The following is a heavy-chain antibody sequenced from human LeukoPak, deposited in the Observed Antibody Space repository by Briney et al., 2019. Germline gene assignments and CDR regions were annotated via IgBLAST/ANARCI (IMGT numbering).Heavy chain of an antibody. CDR3: ARDGDNWNPSRRWFDP. CDR2: INPSSGST. CDR1: GYTFISYY. J-gene: IGHJ5*02. D-gene: IGHD1-20*01. Sequence: ASVKVSCKASGYTFISYYMHWVRQAPGQGLEWMGIINPSSGSTSYAQKFQGRVTMTRDTSTSTVYMELSSLRSEDTAVYYCARDGDNWNPSRRWFDPWGQGTLVTVSS. V-gene: IGHV1-46*01.